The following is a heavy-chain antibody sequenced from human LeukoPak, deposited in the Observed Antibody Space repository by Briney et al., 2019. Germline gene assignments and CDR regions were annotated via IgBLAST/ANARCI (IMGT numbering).Heavy chain of an antibody. J-gene: IGHJ4*02. CDR3: ARAFGVVITRGFDY. CDR2: IYYSGST. CDR1: GGSISSSSYY. Sequence: SETLSLTCTVSGGSISSSSYYWGWIRQPPGKGLEWIGSIYYSGSTYYNPSLKSRVTISVDTSKNQFSLKLSSVTAADTAVYYCARAFGVVITRGFDYWGQGTLVTVSS. D-gene: IGHD3-3*01. V-gene: IGHV4-39*07.